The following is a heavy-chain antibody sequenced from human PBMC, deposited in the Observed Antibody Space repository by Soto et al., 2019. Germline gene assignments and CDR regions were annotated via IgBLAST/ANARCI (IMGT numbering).Heavy chain of an antibody. CDR1: GGSFSTYS. V-gene: IGHV1-69*01. CDR2: IIPIFGTT. Sequence: QVQLEQSGAEVKKPGSSVKVSCKASGGSFSTYSFSWVRQAPGQGLEWMGGIIPIFGTTNYAQKFQGRVTITAGECTNTACLARSSMRSDDTADYYCARAPPTCSGGCCTKGSHYSFYAIDVWGHGTTVTVSS. CDR3: ARAPPTCSGGCCTKGSHYSFYAIDV. D-gene: IGHD2-15*01. J-gene: IGHJ6*02.